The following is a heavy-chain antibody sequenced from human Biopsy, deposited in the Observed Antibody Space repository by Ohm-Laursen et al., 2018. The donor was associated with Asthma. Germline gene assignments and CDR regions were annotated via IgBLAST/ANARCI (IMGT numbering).Heavy chain of an antibody. D-gene: IGHD1-26*01. CDR1: ADSISSNNFY. CDR2: ISYTGST. CDR3: ARHSGNYYAQLNY. J-gene: IGHJ4*02. V-gene: IGHV4-39*01. Sequence: SDTLSLTCPVSADSISSNNFYWGWIRQPPGKGLEWIATISYTGSTYYNPSLKSRVTISVDTSKNQFSLELSSVTAADTAVYYRARHSGNYYAQLNYWGQGTLVTVSS.